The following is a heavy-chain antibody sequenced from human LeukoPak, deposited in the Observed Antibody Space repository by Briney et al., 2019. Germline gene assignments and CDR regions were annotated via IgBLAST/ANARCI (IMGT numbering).Heavy chain of an antibody. D-gene: IGHD6-6*01. CDR2: LNPNNGTT. J-gene: IGHJ4*01. Sequence: GASVKVSCTPSGYTFTSFDINWVRQAPGQGLEWMGYLNPNNGTTGYAQKFQGRVTLTRDTSRGTAYMEVNSLKSDDTAIYFCARAFYSSSSGGGNYFDYWGLGTMVTASS. CDR3: ARAFYSSSSGGGNYFDY. V-gene: IGHV1-8*01. CDR1: GYTFTSFD.